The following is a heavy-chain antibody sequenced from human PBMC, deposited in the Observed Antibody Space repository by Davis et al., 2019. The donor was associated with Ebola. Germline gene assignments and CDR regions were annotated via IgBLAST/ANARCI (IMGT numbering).Heavy chain of an antibody. Sequence: MPSETLSLTCAVYGGSFSGYYWSWIRQPPGKGLEWIGYIYYSGSTNYNPSLKSRVTISVDTSKNQFSLKLSSVTAADTAVYYCARDSVATITRQYYYYYYGMDVWGQGTTVTVSS. CDR1: GGSFSGYY. V-gene: IGHV4-59*12. CDR3: ARDSVATITRQYYYYYYGMDV. J-gene: IGHJ6*02. D-gene: IGHD5-12*01. CDR2: IYYSGST.